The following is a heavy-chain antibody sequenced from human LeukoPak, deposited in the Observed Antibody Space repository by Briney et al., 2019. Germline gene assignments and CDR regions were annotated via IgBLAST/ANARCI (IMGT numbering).Heavy chain of an antibody. CDR1: GGSISSGDYY. Sequence: SETLSLTCTVSGGSISSGDYYWSWIRQPPGKGLEWIGYIYYSGSTYYNPSLKSRVTISVDTSKNQFSLKPSSVTAADTAVYYCASYSGYDLYYFDYWGQGTLVTVSS. J-gene: IGHJ4*02. CDR2: IYYSGST. V-gene: IGHV4-30-4*01. CDR3: ASYSGYDLYYFDY. D-gene: IGHD5-12*01.